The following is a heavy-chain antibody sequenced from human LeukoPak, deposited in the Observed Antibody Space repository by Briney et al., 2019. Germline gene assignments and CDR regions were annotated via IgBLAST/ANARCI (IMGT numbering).Heavy chain of an antibody. CDR3: ARDANWGSTDY. CDR1: GFTFNTYA. J-gene: IGHJ4*02. CDR2: ISYDGSNK. Sequence: GGSLRLSCAASGFTFNTYAMHWVSQAPGKGLEWVAVISYDGSNKFYADSVKGRFTISRDNSKNTLYLQMDSLRAEDTAVYYCARDANWGSTDYWGQGTLVSVS. D-gene: IGHD7-27*01. V-gene: IGHV3-30*14.